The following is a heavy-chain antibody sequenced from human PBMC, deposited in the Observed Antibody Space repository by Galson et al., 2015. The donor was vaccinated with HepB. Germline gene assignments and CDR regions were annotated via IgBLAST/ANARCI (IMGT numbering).Heavy chain of an antibody. V-gene: IGHV1-2*06. CDR2: INPNSGGT. D-gene: IGHD3-22*01. CDR3: ASLTYYYDSSGQKAGAFDI. J-gene: IGHJ3*02. CDR1: GYTFTGYY. Sequence: SVKVSCKASGYTFTGYYMHWVRQAPGQGLEWMGRINPNSGGTNYAQKFQGRVTMTRDTSISTAYMELSRLRSDDTAVYYCASLTYYYDSSGQKAGAFDIWGQGTMVTVSS.